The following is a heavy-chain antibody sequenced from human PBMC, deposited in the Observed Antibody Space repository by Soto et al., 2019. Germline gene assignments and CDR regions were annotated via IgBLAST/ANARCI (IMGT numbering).Heavy chain of an antibody. J-gene: IGHJ6*02. D-gene: IGHD2-15*01. V-gene: IGHV4-39*01. CDR2: MFYSGLT. CDR3: APLTVSLSGPYGIHV. CDR1: CYSVSSSDYY. Sequence: ETLSRTCSVSCYSVSSSDYYCAWIRQPPGKGLEWIGSMFYSGLTYYNPSLKSRVTLSVDTSKNHFSVRLNSVTAADTAVYYCAPLTVSLSGPYGIHVWGQGTTVTVSS.